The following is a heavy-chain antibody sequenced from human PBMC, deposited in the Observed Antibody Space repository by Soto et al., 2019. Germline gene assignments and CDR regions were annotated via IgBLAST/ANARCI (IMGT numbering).Heavy chain of an antibody. CDR3: ARETPSLITTGGIDY. CDR1: GYTFTSYG. J-gene: IGHJ4*02. CDR2: ISAYNGNT. Sequence: QVQLVQSGAEVKKPGASVKVSCKASGYTFTSYGISWVRQAPGQGLEWMGWISAYNGNTDYAQMLQGRVTMTTDTSTTTAYMELRSLRSDDTAVYYCARETPSLITTGGIDYWGQGTLVTVSS. D-gene: IGHD4-4*01. V-gene: IGHV1-18*01.